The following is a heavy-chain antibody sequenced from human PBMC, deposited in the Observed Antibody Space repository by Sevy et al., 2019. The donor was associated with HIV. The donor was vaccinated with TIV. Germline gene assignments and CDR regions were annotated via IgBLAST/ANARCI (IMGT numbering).Heavy chain of an antibody. CDR2: SSGTGSYI. V-gene: IGHV3-21*06. D-gene: IGHD2-15*01. J-gene: IGHJ4*02. Sequence: GGSLRLSCSASGFTFSSYTMFWVRQAPGTGLEWVSASSGTGSYIYYADSVKDRFTISRDNAKNLLYLQMNSLRAEDTAVYYCARDQGYCSGGSCYSGGYWGQRTLVTVSS. CDR3: ARDQGYCSGGSCYSGGY. CDR1: GFTFSSYT.